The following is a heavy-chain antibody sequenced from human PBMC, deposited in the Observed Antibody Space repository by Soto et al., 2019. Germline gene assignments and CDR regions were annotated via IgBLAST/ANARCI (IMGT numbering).Heavy chain of an antibody. J-gene: IGHJ5*02. CDR3: ASPKIAFYNWFDP. CDR2: IYSTDKT. V-gene: IGHV4-39*01. D-gene: IGHD3-3*02. Sequence: SETLSLTCTVSGGSVSSNRYSWGWIRQSPGKGLEWIGTIYSTDKTYYHPSLLSRVTISVDTSMNELSLRLSSVTAADTAVYYCASPKIAFYNWFDPWGQGTLVTVSS. CDR1: GGSVSSNRYS.